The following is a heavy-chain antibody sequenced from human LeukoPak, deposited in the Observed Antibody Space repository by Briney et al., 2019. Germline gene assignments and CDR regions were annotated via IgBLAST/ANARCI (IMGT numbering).Heavy chain of an antibody. V-gene: IGHV4-59*01. CDR1: GGSISSYY. D-gene: IGHD6-19*01. CDR2: IYYSGST. J-gene: IGHJ5*02. CDR3: ARDRLAVAGIGP. Sequence: SETLSLTCTVSGGSISSYYWSWIRQPPGKGLEWIGYIYYSGSTNYNPSLKSRVTISVDTSKNQFSLKLSPVTAADTAVYYCARDRLAVAGIGPWGQGTLVTVSS.